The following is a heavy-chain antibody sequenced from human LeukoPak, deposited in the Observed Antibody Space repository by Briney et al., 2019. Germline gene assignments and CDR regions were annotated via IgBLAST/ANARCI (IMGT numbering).Heavy chain of an antibody. Sequence: GGSLRLSCRPSGFTFSDYSMIWVRQAPGKGLEWVGFIRSIAYGGTTEHAASVKDRFTISRDDSKSVAYPDMYSLKTEDTGVYYCTRDASYYDFWSGYSNWGQGTLVTVSS. CDR2: IRSIAYGGTT. V-gene: IGHV3-49*04. J-gene: IGHJ4*02. CDR3: TRDASYYDFWSGYSN. D-gene: IGHD3-3*01. CDR1: GFTFSDYS.